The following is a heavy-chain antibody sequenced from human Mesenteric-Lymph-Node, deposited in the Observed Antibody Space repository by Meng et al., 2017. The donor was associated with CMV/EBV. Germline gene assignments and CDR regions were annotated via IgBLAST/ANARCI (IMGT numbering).Heavy chain of an antibody. V-gene: IGHV3-53*01. J-gene: IGHJ4*02. CDR3: ARYGKLSSSWYGHYFDH. Sequence: GGSLRLSCAASGFTVSSNYMSWVRQAPGKGLEWVSVIYSGGSTYYADSVKGRFIISRDNAKNTLYLQVNSLRAEDTAMYYCARYGKLSSSWYGHYFDHWGQGALVTVSS. CDR1: GFTVSSNY. D-gene: IGHD6-13*01. CDR2: IYSGGST.